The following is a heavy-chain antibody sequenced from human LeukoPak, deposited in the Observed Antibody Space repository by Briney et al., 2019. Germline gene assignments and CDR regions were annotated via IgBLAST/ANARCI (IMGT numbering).Heavy chain of an antibody. CDR1: GGSISSSSYY. D-gene: IGHD1-14*01. J-gene: IGHJ3*02. CDR3: ASAPPEEEAFDI. Sequence: PSETLSLTCTVSGGSISSSSYYWGWIRQPPGKGLEWIGSIYYSGSTYYNPSLKSRVTISVDTSKNQFSLKLSSVTAAHTAVYYCASAPPEEEAFDIWGQGTMVTVSS. CDR2: IYYSGST. V-gene: IGHV4-39*01.